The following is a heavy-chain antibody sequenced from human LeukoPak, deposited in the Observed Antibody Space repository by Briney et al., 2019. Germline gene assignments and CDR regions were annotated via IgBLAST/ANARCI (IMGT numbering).Heavy chain of an antibody. V-gene: IGHV3-30*03. CDR1: GFTFSSYG. CDR3: ARDRGYSYGNKIDY. J-gene: IGHJ4*02. D-gene: IGHD5-18*01. CDR2: ISYDGSNK. Sequence: GRSLRLSCAASGFTFSSYGMHWVRQAPGKGLEWVAVISYDGSNKYYADSVKGRFTISRDNSKNTLYLQMNSLRAEDTAVYYCARDRGYSYGNKIDYWGQGTLVTVSS.